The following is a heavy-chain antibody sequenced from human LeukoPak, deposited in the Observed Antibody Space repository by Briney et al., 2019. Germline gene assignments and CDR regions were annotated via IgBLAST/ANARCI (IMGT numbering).Heavy chain of an antibody. V-gene: IGHV1-69*13. D-gene: IGHD3-22*01. CDR1: GGTFSSYA. Sequence: SVKVSCKASGGTFSSYAISWVRQAPGQGLEWMGGIIPIFGTANYAQKFQGRVTITADESTSTAYMELSRLRSDDTAVYYCARGYYDSSGYYKNWGQGTLVTVSS. CDR2: IIPIFGTA. CDR3: ARGYYDSSGYYKN. J-gene: IGHJ4*02.